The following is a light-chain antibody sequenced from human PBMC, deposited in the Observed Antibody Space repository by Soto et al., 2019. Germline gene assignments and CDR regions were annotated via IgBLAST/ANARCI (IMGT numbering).Light chain of an antibody. V-gene: IGLV2-23*02. J-gene: IGLJ1*01. Sequence: QSVLIQPASVSGSPGQSITISCTGTSSDVGNYHLVSWYQQYPGKAPKLIISEVTKRPSGVSYRFSGSKSGNTASLTIYGLQAEDEADYYCCSFAGSGILGVFGTGTKVTVL. CDR1: SSDVGNYHL. CDR3: CSFAGSGILGV. CDR2: EVT.